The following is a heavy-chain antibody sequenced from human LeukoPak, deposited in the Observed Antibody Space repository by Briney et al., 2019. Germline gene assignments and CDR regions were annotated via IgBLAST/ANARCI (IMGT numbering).Heavy chain of an antibody. Sequence: PSGTLSLTCTVPGGFMSVYYWNGLRHPAEEGGEWIGRIYTTGRTDYNPSLKSRVTMSVDTSKTQFSLKLSSVTAADPAVYYCARGPPPDFDCWGQGTLVTVSS. V-gene: IGHV4-4*07. CDR3: ARGPPPDFDC. J-gene: IGHJ4*02. CDR2: IYTTGRT. CDR1: GGFMSVYY.